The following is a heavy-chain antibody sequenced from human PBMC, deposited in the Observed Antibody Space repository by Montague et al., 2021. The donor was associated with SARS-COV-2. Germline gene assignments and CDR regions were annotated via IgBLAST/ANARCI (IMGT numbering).Heavy chain of an antibody. J-gene: IGHJ4*02. D-gene: IGHD2/OR15-2a*01. CDR2: IFWNDDK. CDR1: GFSLISDGVG. V-gene: IGHV2-5*01. CDR3: AHSLLLSSLGDFDS. Sequence: PALVKPTQTLTLTCTFSGFSLISDGVGMGWIRQPPGKALEWLALIFWNDDKRYNSSLKNRLTVTKDTSKNQVVLTMTNMDPLDTGTYYCAHSLLLSSLGDFDSWGQGTLVTVAS.